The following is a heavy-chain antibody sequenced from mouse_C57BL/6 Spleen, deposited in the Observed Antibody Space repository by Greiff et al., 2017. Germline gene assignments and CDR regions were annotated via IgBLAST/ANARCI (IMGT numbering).Heavy chain of an antibody. CDR2: IYPGSGST. CDR1: GYTFTSYW. J-gene: IGHJ2*01. Sequence: VQLQQPGAELVKPGASVKMSCKASGYTFTSYWITWVKQRPGQGLEWIGVIYPGSGSTNYNEKFKSKATLTVDTSSSTAYMQLSSLTSEDSAVYYCARSGTTTAVAGSCDYWGQGTTLTVSS. CDR3: ARSGTTTAVAGSCDY. V-gene: IGHV1-55*01. D-gene: IGHD1-1*01.